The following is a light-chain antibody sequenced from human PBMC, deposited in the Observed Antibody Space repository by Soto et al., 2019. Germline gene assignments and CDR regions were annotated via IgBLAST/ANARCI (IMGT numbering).Light chain of an antibody. CDR2: AAS. V-gene: IGKV1-39*01. CDR3: QQYNSYSVT. CDR1: QSISTY. J-gene: IGKJ5*01. Sequence: DIQMTQSPTSLSASVGDGIAVTCRASQSISTYLNWYQQRPGKAPKLLIYAASSLQSGVPSRFSGSGSGTEFTLTISSLQPDDFATYYCQQYNSYSVTFGQGTRLEI.